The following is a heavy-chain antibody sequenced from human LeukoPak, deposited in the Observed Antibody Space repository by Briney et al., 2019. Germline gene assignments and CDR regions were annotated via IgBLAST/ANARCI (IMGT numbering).Heavy chain of an antibody. J-gene: IGHJ4*02. V-gene: IGHV3-23*01. CDR3: AKAPPYSSSSGGYFDY. D-gene: IGHD6-6*01. CDR2: ISVSGGST. Sequence: PWESLRLSCAASGFTFSSYAMSWVRQAPGEGREWGSAISVSGGSTYYADSVKGRFTISRDKSKNTLYLQRNSLRAEDTAVYYCAKAPPYSSSSGGYFDYWGQGSLVTVSS. CDR1: GFTFSSYA.